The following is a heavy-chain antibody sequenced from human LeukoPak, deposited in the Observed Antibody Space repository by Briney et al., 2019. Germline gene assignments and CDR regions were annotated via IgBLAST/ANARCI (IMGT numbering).Heavy chain of an antibody. CDR1: GYTFTGYY. V-gene: IGHV1-2*02. Sequence: ASVKVSCKASGYTFTGYYMHWVRQAPRQGLEWMGWINPNSGGTNYAQKFQGRVTMTRDTSISTAYMELSRLRSDDTAVYYCARATYDSSGSAGYWGQGTLVTVSS. J-gene: IGHJ4*02. CDR2: INPNSGGT. D-gene: IGHD3-22*01. CDR3: ARATYDSSGSAGY.